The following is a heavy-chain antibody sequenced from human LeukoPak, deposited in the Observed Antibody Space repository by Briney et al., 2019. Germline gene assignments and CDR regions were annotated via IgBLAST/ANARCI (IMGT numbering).Heavy chain of an antibody. CDR2: IRSKAYSATT. V-gene: IGHV3-49*03. D-gene: IGHD5-18*01. J-gene: IGHJ3*01. CDR3: AKGRDSFGFDAFDV. CDR1: GFTFGDFV. Sequence: GGSLRLSCTTSGFTFGDFVMSWFRQAPGKGLEWLGFIRSKAYSATTEYAASVKGRFTISRDDSKTIAYLQMNSLKTEDTAVYYCAKGRDSFGFDAFDVWGRGTMVTVSS.